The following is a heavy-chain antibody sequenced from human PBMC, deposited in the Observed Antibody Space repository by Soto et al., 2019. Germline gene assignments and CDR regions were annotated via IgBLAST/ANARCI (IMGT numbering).Heavy chain of an antibody. V-gene: IGHV4-39*01. CDR1: YGSISSSRDY. CDR2: IYYSGST. D-gene: IGHD6-13*01. J-gene: IGHJ4*02. CDR3: ARQTYSSTWYYFDS. Sequence: PSETLSLTCTVSYGSISSSRDYWGWIRQPPGKGLEWVGCIYYSGSTYYNPSLKSRVTTSVDTPKNQFSLTLISVTAADTAMYYCARQTYSSTWYYFDSWGRGTLVTVSS.